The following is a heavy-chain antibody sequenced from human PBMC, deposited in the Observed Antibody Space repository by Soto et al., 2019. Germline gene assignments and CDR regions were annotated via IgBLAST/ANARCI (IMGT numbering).Heavy chain of an antibody. CDR3: VKNSGWFNS. V-gene: IGHV3-23*01. CDR2: IEGSGTIT. J-gene: IGHJ5*01. Sequence: AGGSLRLSCAASGFVFSTTDMSWVRQAPGKGLEWVTTIEGSGTITYYADSVRGRFTISRDNSKNTVYLQMDSLTADDTAVYYCVKNSGWFNSWGQGTPVTVSS. D-gene: IGHD3-10*01. CDR1: GFVFSTTD.